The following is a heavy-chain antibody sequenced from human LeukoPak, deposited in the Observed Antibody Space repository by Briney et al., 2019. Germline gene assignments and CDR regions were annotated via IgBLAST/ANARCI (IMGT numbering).Heavy chain of an antibody. J-gene: IGHJ4*02. CDR3: ARGYCSGGSCYYYFDY. Sequence: ASVKVSCKASGYTFTVYYMHWGRQGPGQGLGWVGWINPNSGGTNYAKKFQGRVTMTRDTSISTAYMELSRLRSDDTAVYYCARGYCSGGSCYYYFDYWGQGTLVTVSS. CDR2: INPNSGGT. D-gene: IGHD2-15*01. V-gene: IGHV1-2*02. CDR1: GYTFTVYY.